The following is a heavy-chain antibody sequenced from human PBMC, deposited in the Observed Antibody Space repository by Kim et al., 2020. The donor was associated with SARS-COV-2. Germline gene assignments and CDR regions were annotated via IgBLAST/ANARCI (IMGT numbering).Heavy chain of an antibody. CDR3: ARDSPSVRVVTPFHNWFDP. CDR2: IYYSGST. D-gene: IGHD3-10*01. CDR1: GGSISSYY. J-gene: IGHJ5*02. Sequence: SETLSLTCTVSGGSISSYYWSWIRQPPGKGLEWIGYIYYSGSTNYNPSLKSRVTISVDTSKNQFSLKLSSVTAADTAVYYCARDSPSVRVVTPFHNWFDPWGQGTLVTVSS. V-gene: IGHV4-59*01.